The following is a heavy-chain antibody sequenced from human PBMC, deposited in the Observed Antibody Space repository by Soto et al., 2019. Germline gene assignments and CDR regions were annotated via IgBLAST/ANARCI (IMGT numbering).Heavy chain of an antibody. V-gene: IGHV1-69*01. CDR1: GGTFSSYA. CDR3: ARSQGSSTSLEIYYSYYYGMDV. Sequence: QVQLVQSGAEVKKPGSSVMVSCKASGGTFSSYAISWVRQAPGQGLEWMGGIMPISGTANYAQKFQGRVTITADESTSTAYMELSSLRSEDTAVYYCARSQGSSTSLEIYYSYYYGMDVWGQGTTVTVSS. CDR2: IMPISGTA. D-gene: IGHD2-2*01. J-gene: IGHJ6*02.